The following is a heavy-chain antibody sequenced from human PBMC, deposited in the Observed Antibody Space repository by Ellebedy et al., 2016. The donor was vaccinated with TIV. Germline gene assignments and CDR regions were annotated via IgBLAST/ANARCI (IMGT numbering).Heavy chain of an antibody. V-gene: IGHV6-1*01. CDR3: AGRGTAGTGFTY. D-gene: IGHD3/OR15-3a*01. CDR1: GDSVSSNSAA. Sequence: SETLSLTCAISGDSVSSNSAAWNWIRQSPSRGLEWLGMTYYRSKWNTDYAVSVNSRITITADTSKNHNSLQLNSVTPEYTAMYYWAGRGTAGTGFTYWGQGTLVTVSS. J-gene: IGHJ4*02. CDR2: TYYRSKWNT.